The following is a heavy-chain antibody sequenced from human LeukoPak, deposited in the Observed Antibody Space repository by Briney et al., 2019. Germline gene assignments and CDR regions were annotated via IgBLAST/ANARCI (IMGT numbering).Heavy chain of an antibody. J-gene: IGHJ4*02. V-gene: IGHV3-43*02. CDR2: ISGVGGST. Sequence: GGSLRLSCAASGFTFDDYAMHWVRQAPGEGLEWVSLISGVGGSTYYADSVKGRFTISRDNSKNSPYLQMNSLRTEDTAWYYCAKDGAYYGSGSHFPYFDYWGQGTLVTVSS. CDR1: GFTFDDYA. D-gene: IGHD3-10*01. CDR3: AKDGAYYGSGSHFPYFDY.